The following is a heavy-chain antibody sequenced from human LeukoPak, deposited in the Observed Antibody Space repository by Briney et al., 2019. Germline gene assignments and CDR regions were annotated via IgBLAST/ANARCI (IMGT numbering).Heavy chain of an antibody. CDR1: GGSISSGDYY. CDR3: AITHVVPAAIDYYYYYMDV. V-gene: IGHV4-30-4*08. J-gene: IGHJ6*03. Sequence: SQTLSLTCTVSGGSISSGDYYWSWIRQPPGKGLEWIGYIYYSGSTYYNPSLKSRVTISVDTSKNQFSLKLSSVTAADTAVYYCAITHVVPAAIDYYYYYMDVWGKGTTVTVSS. CDR2: IYYSGST. D-gene: IGHD2-2*01.